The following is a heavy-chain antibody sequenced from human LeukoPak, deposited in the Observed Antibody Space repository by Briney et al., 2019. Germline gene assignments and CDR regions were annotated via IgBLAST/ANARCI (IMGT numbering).Heavy chain of an antibody. CDR3: ARDGPHYDFWSGPAY. Sequence: PGGSLRLSCEASGFTFSSYWMSWVSQAPGKGLEWVANINEDGSEKYYVESVKGRFTISRDNAKNSLYLQMDSLRAEDTAVYYCARDGPHYDFWSGPAYWGQGTLVTVSS. D-gene: IGHD3-3*01. J-gene: IGHJ4*02. CDR2: INEDGSEK. CDR1: GFTFSSYW. V-gene: IGHV3-7*05.